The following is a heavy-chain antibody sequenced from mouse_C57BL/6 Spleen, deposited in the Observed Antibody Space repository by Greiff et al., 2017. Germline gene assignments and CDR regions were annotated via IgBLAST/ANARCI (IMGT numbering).Heavy chain of an antibody. CDR3: ARDYYSNYGY. CDR2: IYPGDGDT. Sequence: QVQLQQSGPELVKPGASVKISCKASGYAFSSSWMNWVKQRPGKGLEWIGRIYPGDGDTNYNGKFKGKATLTADKSSSTAYMQLSSLTSEDSAVYFCARDYYSNYGYWGQGTTLTVSS. V-gene: IGHV1-82*01. CDR1: GYAFSSSW. J-gene: IGHJ2*01. D-gene: IGHD2-5*01.